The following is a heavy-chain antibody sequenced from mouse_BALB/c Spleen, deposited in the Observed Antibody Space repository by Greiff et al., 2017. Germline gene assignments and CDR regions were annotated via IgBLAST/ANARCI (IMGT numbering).Heavy chain of an antibody. CDR2: ISDGGSYT. Sequence: EVKLMESGGGLVKPGGSLKLSCAASGFTFSDYYMYWVRQTPEKRLEWVATISDGGSYTYYPDSVKGRFTISRDNAKNNLYLQMSSLKSEDTAMYYCARSYDYDLPWFAYWGQGTLVTVSA. V-gene: IGHV5-4*02. J-gene: IGHJ3*01. CDR1: GFTFSDYY. CDR3: ARSYDYDLPWFAY. D-gene: IGHD2-4*01.